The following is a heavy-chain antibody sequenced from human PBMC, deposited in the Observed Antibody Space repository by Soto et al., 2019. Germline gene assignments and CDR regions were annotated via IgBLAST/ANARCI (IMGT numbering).Heavy chain of an antibody. CDR2: INHSGST. V-gene: IGHV4-34*01. CDR3: AREREGYSGYDYFDY. CDR1: GGSFSGYY. D-gene: IGHD5-12*01. Sequence: SETLSLTCAVYGGSFSGYYWSWIRQPPGKGLEWIGEINHSGSTNYNPSLKSRVTISVDTSKNQFSLKLSSVTAADTAVYYCAREREGYSGYDYFDYWGQGTLVTVSS. J-gene: IGHJ4*02.